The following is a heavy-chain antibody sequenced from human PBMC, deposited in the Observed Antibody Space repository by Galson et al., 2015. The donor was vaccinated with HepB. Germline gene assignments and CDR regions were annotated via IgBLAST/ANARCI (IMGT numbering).Heavy chain of an antibody. Sequence: SLRLSCAASGFTFSSYWMHWVRQAPGKGLVWVSRINSDGSSTSNADSVKGRFTISRDNAKNTLYLQMNSLRAEDTAVYYCARGEGSPPGGYGMDVWGQGTTVTVSS. CDR2: INSDGSST. CDR3: ARGEGSPPGGYGMDV. V-gene: IGHV3-74*01. D-gene: IGHD1-26*01. CDR1: GFTFSSYW. J-gene: IGHJ6*02.